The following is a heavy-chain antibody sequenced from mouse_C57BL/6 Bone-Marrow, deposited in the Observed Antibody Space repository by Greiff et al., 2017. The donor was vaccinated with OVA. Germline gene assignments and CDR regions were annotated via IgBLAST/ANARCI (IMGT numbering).Heavy chain of an antibody. J-gene: IGHJ1*03. CDR1: GYTFTSYW. CDR3: AILDGTLGYFDV. D-gene: IGHD2-1*01. Sequence: VQLQQPGAELVKPGASVKVFCKASGYTFTSYWMHWVKQRPGQGLEWIGRIHPSDSDTNYNQKFKGKATLTVDKSSSTAYMQLSSLTSEDSAVYYCAILDGTLGYFDVWGTGTTVTVSS. V-gene: IGHV1-74*01. CDR2: IHPSDSDT.